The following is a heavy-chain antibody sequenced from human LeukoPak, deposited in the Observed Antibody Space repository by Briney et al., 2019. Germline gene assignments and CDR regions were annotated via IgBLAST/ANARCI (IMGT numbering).Heavy chain of an antibody. Sequence: PGGSLRLSCAASGFTVSSNYMSWVRQAPGKGLEWVSVIYSGGSTYYADSVKGRFTISRDNSKNTLYLQVNSLRAEDTAVYYCARDSASGSYRHAFDIWGQGTMVTVSS. J-gene: IGHJ3*02. CDR1: GFTVSSNY. CDR3: ARDSASGSYRHAFDI. CDR2: IYSGGST. D-gene: IGHD1-26*01. V-gene: IGHV3-53*01.